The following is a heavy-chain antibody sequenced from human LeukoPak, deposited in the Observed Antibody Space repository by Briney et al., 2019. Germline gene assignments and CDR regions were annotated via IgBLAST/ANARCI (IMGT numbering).Heavy chain of an antibody. V-gene: IGHV3-23*01. CDR2: ISGSGGST. D-gene: IGHD1-26*01. J-gene: IGHJ4*02. CDR3: TKDYTFPYSGSDTPY. CDR1: GFTFSSYA. Sequence: GGSLRLSCAASGFTFSSYAMSWVRQAPGKGLEWVSVISGSGGSTYYADSVKGRFTISRDNSKNTLYLQMNSLRAEDTAVYYCTKDYTFPYSGSDTPYWGQGTLVTVSS.